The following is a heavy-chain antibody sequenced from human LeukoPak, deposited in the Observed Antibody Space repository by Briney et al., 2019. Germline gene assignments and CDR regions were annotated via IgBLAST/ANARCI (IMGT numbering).Heavy chain of an antibody. CDR1: GYTFTSYY. V-gene: IGHV1-46*01. CDR3: ARDREYQPYIH. J-gene: IGHJ4*02. Sequence: ASVKVSCKASGYTFTSYYMHWVRQAPGQGLEWMGIINPSGGSTSYAQKFQGRVTMTRDTSISTAYMELSRLRSDDTAVYYCARDREYQPYIHWGQGTLVTVSS. CDR2: INPSGGST. D-gene: IGHD2-2*01.